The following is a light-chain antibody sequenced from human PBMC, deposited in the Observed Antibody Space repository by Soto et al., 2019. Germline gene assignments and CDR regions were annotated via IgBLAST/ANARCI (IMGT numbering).Light chain of an antibody. Sequence: EIVLTQSPATLSLSPGERATLSCRASQNVSNYLAWYQQKPGQAPRLLIYDASNRATGIPARFSGSGSGTVFLLTISTLEPEDFAVYDCQQHINRLSFGGGTKLEIK. J-gene: IGKJ4*01. CDR2: DAS. V-gene: IGKV3-11*01. CDR1: QNVSNY. CDR3: QQHINRLS.